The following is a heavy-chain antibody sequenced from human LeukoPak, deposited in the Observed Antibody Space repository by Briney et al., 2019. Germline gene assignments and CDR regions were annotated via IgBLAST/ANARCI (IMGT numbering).Heavy chain of an antibody. J-gene: IGHJ1*01. CDR1: GFTFSNYV. D-gene: IGHD6-19*01. CDR3: TRNSGWYGLS. CDR2: IRYDGSNK. Sequence: GGSLRLSCAASGFTFSNYVMHWVRQAPGKGLEWVAFIRYDGSNKYYADSVKGRFTISRDNSNNTLFLHLNSLRGEDTAVYYCTRNSGWYGLSWGQGTLVTVSS. V-gene: IGHV3-30*02.